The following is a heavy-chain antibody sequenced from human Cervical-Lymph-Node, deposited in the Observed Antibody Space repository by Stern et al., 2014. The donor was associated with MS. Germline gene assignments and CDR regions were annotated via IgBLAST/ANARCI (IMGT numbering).Heavy chain of an antibody. Sequence: QVQLVESGGGLVKPGGSLSLTCAVSGFDLRNYDMSWIRQAPGKGLEWISYITRSGDSIFYAHSVTGRFFFSRDNDTKSLSLQMNSLRAEDTAVYFCARVGGYMGYVMTNFDNWGQGILVAVSS. CDR2: ITRSGDSI. D-gene: IGHD5-12*01. J-gene: IGHJ4*02. CDR1: GFDLRNYD. V-gene: IGHV3-11*01. CDR3: ARVGGYMGYVMTNFDN.